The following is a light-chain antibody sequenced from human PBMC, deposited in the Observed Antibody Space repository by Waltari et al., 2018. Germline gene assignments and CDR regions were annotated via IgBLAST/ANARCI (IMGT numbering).Light chain of an antibody. CDR3: GTWYSSLCGAV. J-gene: IGLJ7*01. CDR2: EDT. V-gene: IGLV1-51*02. CDR1: SSNIGKNY. Sequence: QSVLTQPPSVSAAPGQRVPIPCSGGSSNIGKNYVSWYRQFPGSAPKLLIDEDTEPSAGVRRRFSGSKSGTSATLDITGLQPGDEAEYYCGTWYSSLCGAVFGRGTRLTVL.